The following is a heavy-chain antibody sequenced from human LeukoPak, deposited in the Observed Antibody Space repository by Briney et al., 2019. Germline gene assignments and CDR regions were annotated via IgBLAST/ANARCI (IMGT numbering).Heavy chain of an antibody. CDR3: ARGVVVRQWLVRRDYYYGMDV. V-gene: IGHV1-8*01. D-gene: IGHD6-19*01. CDR1: GYTFTSYD. J-gene: IGHJ6*02. CDR2: MNPNSGNT. Sequence: ASVKVSCKASGYTFTSYDINWVRQATGQGLEWMGWMNPNSGNTGYAQKFQGRVTMTRNTSISTAYMELSSLRSEDTAVYYCARGVVVRQWLVRRDYYYGMDVWGQGTTVTVSS.